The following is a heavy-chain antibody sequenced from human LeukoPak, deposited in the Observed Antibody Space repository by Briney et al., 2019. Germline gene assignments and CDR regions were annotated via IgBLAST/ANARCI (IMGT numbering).Heavy chain of an antibody. CDR1: GYTFTGYY. D-gene: IGHD5-24*01. J-gene: IGHJ5*02. CDR2: INPNSGGT. CDR3: ARDTDGYNFNWFDP. V-gene: IGHV1-2*02. Sequence: AASVKVSCKASGYTFTGYYMHWVRQAPGQGLEWMGWINPNSGGTNYAQKFQGRVTMTRDTSISTAYMELSRLRSDDTAVYYCARDTDGYNFNWFDPWGQGTLVTVSS.